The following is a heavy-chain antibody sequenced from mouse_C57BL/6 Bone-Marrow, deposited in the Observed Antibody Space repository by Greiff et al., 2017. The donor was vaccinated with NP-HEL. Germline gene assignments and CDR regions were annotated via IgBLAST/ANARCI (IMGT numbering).Heavy chain of an antibody. D-gene: IGHD2-4*01. CDR2: INPNNGGT. V-gene: IGHV1-18*01. J-gene: IGHJ1*03. CDR3: ARSYYDYDDGNWYFDV. CDR1: GYTFTDYN. Sequence: EVQLQQSGPELVKPGASVKIPCKASGYTFTDYNMDWVKQSHGKSLEWIGDINPNNGGTIYNQKFKGKATLTVDKSSSTAYMELRSLTSEDTAVYYCARSYYDYDDGNWYFDVWGTGTTGTVSS.